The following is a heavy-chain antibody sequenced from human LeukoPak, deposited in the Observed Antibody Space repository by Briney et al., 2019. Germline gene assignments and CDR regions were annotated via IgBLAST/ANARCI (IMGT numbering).Heavy chain of an antibody. Sequence: GGSLRLSCAASGFTFSSFAMSWVRQAPGKGLEWVSAISGSGGSRYYADSAQGRYSISRDNSKNTLYLQMNSLRAEDTAAYYCARMMYSSGWLAYFDYWGQGTLVTVSS. CDR3: ARMMYSSGWLAYFDY. J-gene: IGHJ4*02. CDR1: GFTFSSFA. V-gene: IGHV3-23*01. D-gene: IGHD6-19*01. CDR2: ISGSGGSR.